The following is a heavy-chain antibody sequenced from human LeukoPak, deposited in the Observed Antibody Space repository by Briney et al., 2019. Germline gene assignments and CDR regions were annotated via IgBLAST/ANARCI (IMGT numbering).Heavy chain of an antibody. Sequence: GGALRLSCAASGFIFKNYAMSWVRQAPGKALEWVSIISGTSDTTRYGDSVRGRFTTSRDNPRNTLYLQMNSLRVDDTAVYYCAKADATIGGAFDIWGQGTMVTVSS. CDR3: AKADATIGGAFDI. J-gene: IGHJ3*02. D-gene: IGHD3-3*01. V-gene: IGHV3-23*01. CDR1: GFIFKNYA. CDR2: ISGTSDTT.